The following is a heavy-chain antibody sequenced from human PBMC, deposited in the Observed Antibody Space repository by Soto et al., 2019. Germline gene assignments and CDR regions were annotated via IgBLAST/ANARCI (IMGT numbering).Heavy chain of an antibody. CDR1: VFTSRDYY. Sequence: LRLSCAASVFTSRDYYMSWIRQAPGKGLEWVSSITSSGSTTYYTDSVKGRFTISRDNAKNSLYLQMNSLRAEDTAVYYCARERYSYGPYYFDYWGQGTLVIVSS. D-gene: IGHD5-18*01. CDR2: ITSSGSTT. J-gene: IGHJ4*02. V-gene: IGHV3-11*01. CDR3: ARERYSYGPYYFDY.